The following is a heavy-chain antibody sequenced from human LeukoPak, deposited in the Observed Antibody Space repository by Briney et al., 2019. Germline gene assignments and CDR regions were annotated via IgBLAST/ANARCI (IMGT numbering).Heavy chain of an antibody. Sequence: SETLSLTCTVSGGSISSSSYYWGWIRQPPGKGLEWIGSIYYSGSTYYNPSLKSRVTISVDTSKNQFSLKLSSVTAADTAVYYCARASPDYDFWSGYFNNWGQGTLVTVSS. CDR2: IYYSGST. CDR3: ARASPDYDFWSGYFNN. V-gene: IGHV4-39*01. J-gene: IGHJ4*02. D-gene: IGHD3-3*01. CDR1: GGSISSSSYY.